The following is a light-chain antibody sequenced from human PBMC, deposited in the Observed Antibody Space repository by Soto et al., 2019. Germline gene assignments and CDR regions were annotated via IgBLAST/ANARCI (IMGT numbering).Light chain of an antibody. Sequence: PGQSVTISCTGTSSDVGAYIFVSWYQQHPGKAPKLMVYDVNRRPPGVPDRFFGSKSGNTASLTVSGLQAEDEADYYCVSFAGGTYVFGTGTKVTVL. CDR3: VSFAGGTYV. CDR2: DVN. V-gene: IGLV2-8*03. CDR1: SSDVGAYIF. J-gene: IGLJ1*01.